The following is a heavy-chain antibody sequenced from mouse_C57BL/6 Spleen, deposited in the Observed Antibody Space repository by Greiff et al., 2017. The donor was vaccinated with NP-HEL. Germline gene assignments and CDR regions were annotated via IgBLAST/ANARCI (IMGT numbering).Heavy chain of an antibody. J-gene: IGHJ2*01. D-gene: IGHD1-1*01. Sequence: QVQLQQSGPELVKPGASVKISCKASGYAFSSSWMNWVKQRPGKGLEWIGRIYPGDGDTNYNGKFKGKATLTADKSSSTAYMQLSSLTSEDSAVYFCARGYYYYGSSYLDYWGQGTTLTVSS. V-gene: IGHV1-82*01. CDR2: IYPGDGDT. CDR1: GYAFSSSW. CDR3: ARGYYYYGSSYLDY.